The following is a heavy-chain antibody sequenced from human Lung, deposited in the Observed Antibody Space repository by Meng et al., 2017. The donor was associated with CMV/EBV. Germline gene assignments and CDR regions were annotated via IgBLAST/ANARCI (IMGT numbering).Heavy chain of an antibody. CDR1: AGSISSYGSF. Sequence: SETLSLXXSVSAGSISSYGSFWGWIRQPPGKGLEWIGMIYYSGGTHYNPSLKSRVIVSVDTSKKNFSLKLCSVTASDTAVYYCARDPRGINIVVVHNGMDVWGQGTXVTVSS. CDR3: ARDPRGINIVVVHNGMDV. D-gene: IGHD2-2*01. V-gene: IGHV4-39*02. J-gene: IGHJ6*02. CDR2: IYYSGGT.